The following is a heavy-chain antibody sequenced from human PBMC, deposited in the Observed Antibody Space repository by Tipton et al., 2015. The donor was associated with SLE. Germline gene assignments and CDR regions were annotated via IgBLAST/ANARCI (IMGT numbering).Heavy chain of an antibody. D-gene: IGHD3-10*01. CDR3: ARRKRIGAAFDI. V-gene: IGHV4-34*01. J-gene: IGHJ3*02. CDR2: INHSGST. Sequence: TLSLTCAVYGGSFSGYYWSWIRQPPGKGLEWIGEINHSGSTNYNPSLKSRVTISADTSKNQFSLRLSSVTAADTAVYYCARRKRIGAAFDIWGQGRMVTVSS. CDR1: GGSFSGYY.